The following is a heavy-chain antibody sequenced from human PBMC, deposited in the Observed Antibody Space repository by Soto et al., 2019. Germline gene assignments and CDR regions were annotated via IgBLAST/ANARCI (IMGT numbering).Heavy chain of an antibody. J-gene: IGHJ3*01. CDR2: ISGGGGNT. CDR3: AKGFIVVVTVLRPDEAFDV. Sequence: DVNLLESGGGLVHPGGSLRLSCATSGFTFGNYGINWVRQAPGKGLEWVAGISGGGGNTYYADSVKGRFTISRDPLKKTVFLEMQSLRAEDTAVYYCAKGFIVVVTVLRPDEAFDVWGQGTLVSVSS. D-gene: IGHD2-21*02. CDR1: GFTFGNYG. V-gene: IGHV3-23*01.